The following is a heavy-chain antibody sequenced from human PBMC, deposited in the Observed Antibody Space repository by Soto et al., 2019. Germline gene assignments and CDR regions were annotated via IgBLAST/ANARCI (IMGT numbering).Heavy chain of an antibody. D-gene: IGHD1-7*01. CDR1: GGSISSCNW. J-gene: IGHJ6*02. V-gene: IGHV4-4*02. Sequence: SETMSLTCAVSGGSISSCNWWRWVRQPPGKGLEWIGEIYHSGSTNYNPSLKSRVTISVDKSKNQFSLKLSSVTAADTAVYYCARVGLGITGPTFYYYYYGMDVCGQGTTVT. CDR2: IYHSGST. CDR3: ARVGLGITGPTFYYYYYGMDV.